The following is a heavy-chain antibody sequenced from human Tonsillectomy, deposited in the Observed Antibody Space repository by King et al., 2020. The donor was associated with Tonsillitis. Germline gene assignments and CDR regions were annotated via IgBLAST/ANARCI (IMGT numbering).Heavy chain of an antibody. CDR2: IWYHGSNQ. CDR3: ARDPGVAAAAAEEDYYYGMDV. Sequence: VQLVESGGGVVQPGRSLRLSCAASGFGFSTYGMHWVRQAPGKGLEWVAIIWYHGSNQYYADSVKGRFTISRDNSKKTLYLQMNSLRAEDTAVCYCARDPGVAAAAAEEDYYYGMDVWGRGTTVIVSS. CDR1: GFGFSTYG. J-gene: IGHJ6*02. V-gene: IGHV3-33*01. D-gene: IGHD6-13*01.